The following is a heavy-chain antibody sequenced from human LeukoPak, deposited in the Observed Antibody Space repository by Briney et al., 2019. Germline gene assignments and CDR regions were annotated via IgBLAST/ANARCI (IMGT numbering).Heavy chain of an antibody. CDR1: GFTFSSYA. J-gene: IGHJ4*02. Sequence: GGSLRLSCAASGFTFSSYAMSWVRQAPGKGLEWVSAISGSGDSTYYADSVKGRFTISRDNSKNTLYLQMNSLRAEDTAVYYCAKDGGGIGTTYFDYWGQGTLVTVSS. D-gene: IGHD1-7*01. V-gene: IGHV3-23*01. CDR2: ISGSGDST. CDR3: AKDGGGIGTTYFDY.